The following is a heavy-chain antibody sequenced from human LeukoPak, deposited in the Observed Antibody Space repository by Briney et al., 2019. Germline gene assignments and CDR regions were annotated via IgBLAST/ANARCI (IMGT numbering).Heavy chain of an antibody. D-gene: IGHD3-16*01. CDR2: IYYSGST. J-gene: IGHJ4*02. CDR1: GGSISSYY. Sequence: SETLSLTCTVSGGSISSYYWSWIRQPPGKGLEWIGYIYYSGSTNYNPSLKSRVTISVDTSKNQFSLKLSSVTAADTAVYYCARDRLGGTTQDYWGQGTLVTVSS. CDR3: ARDRLGGTTQDY. V-gene: IGHV4-59*01.